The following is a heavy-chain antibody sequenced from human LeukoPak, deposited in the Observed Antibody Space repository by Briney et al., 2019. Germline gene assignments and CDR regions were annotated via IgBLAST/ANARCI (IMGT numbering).Heavy chain of an antibody. CDR1: GFTFDDYA. J-gene: IGHJ6*02. V-gene: IGHV3-9*01. CDR2: ISWNSGSI. CDR3: AKDKADNYYDSSGYYSSGGMDV. Sequence: GGSLRLSCAASGFTFDDYAMHWVRQAPGKGLEWVSGISWNSGSIGYADSVKGRFTISRDNAKNSLYLQMNSLRAEDTALYYRAKDKADNYYDSSGYYSSGGMDVWGQGTTVTVSS. D-gene: IGHD3-22*01.